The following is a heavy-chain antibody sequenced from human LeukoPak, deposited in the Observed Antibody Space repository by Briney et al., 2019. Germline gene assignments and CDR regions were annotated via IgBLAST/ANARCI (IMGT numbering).Heavy chain of an antibody. J-gene: IGHJ4*02. CDR3: ARVQALGYGDYVGYFDY. CDR2: IKWNGGST. V-gene: IGHV3-20*04. CDR1: GFSFDYYG. D-gene: IGHD4-17*01. Sequence: GGSLRLSCAASGFSFDYYGMSWVRQAPGKRLEWVSGIKWNGGSTAYADSVEGRFTISRDNAKNSLYLQMNSLRAEDTALYYCARVQALGYGDYVGYFDYWGQGTLVTVSS.